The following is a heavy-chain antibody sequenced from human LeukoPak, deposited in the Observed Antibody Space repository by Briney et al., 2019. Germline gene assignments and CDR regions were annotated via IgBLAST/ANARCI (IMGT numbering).Heavy chain of an antibody. V-gene: IGHV4-39*07. CDR1: GGSINTNNYY. D-gene: IGHD7-27*01. Sequence: PSETLSLTCTVSGGSINTNNYYWGWIRQPPGKGLEWIGSIYYNGSTYYNPSLKSRVTISVDKSNNQFSLKLSSVTAADTAVYYCASPGALGNFDYWGQGTLVTVSS. J-gene: IGHJ4*02. CDR3: ASPGALGNFDY. CDR2: IYYNGST.